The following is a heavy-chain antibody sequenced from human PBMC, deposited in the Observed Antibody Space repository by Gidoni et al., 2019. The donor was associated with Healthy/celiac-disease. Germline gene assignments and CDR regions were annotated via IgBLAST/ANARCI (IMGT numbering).Heavy chain of an antibody. CDR2: IYHSGST. CDR3: ARVVAKRGSDY. Sequence: ESGPGLVKPSGTLSLTCAVSGGSISSSNWWSWVRQPPGKGLKWIGEIYHSGSTNYNPSLKSPVTISVDKSKNQFSLKLSSVTAADTAVYYCARVVAKRGSDYWGQGTLVTVSS. CDR1: GGSISSSNW. J-gene: IGHJ4*02. D-gene: IGHD3-16*01. V-gene: IGHV4-4*02.